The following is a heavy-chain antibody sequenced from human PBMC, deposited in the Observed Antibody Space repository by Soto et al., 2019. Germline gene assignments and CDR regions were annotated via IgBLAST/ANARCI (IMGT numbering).Heavy chain of an antibody. J-gene: IGHJ5*02. D-gene: IGHD6-19*01. V-gene: IGHV4-39*01. CDR1: GGSISSSSYY. Sequence: SETLSLTCTVSGGSISSSSYYWGWIRQPPGKGLEWIGSIYYSGITYYNPSLKSRVTISVDTSKNQFSLKLSSVTAADTAVYYCARGVIAVAGDYYWFDPWGQGTLVTVSS. CDR3: ARGVIAVAGDYYWFDP. CDR2: IYYSGIT.